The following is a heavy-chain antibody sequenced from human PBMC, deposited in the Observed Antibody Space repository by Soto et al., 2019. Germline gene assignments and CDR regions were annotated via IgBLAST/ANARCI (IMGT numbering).Heavy chain of an antibody. Sequence: PSETLSLTCAVSGYPISSGYYWGWIRQPPGKGLEWIGSLSHSGSSFHNPSLKSRVTISLDTSKSHFSLKLSSVTAADTAVYYCARDHGGATTFDYWGQGTLVTV. J-gene: IGHJ4*02. CDR2: LSHSGSS. CDR1: GYPISSGYY. CDR3: ARDHGGATTFDY. V-gene: IGHV4-38-2*02. D-gene: IGHD1-26*01.